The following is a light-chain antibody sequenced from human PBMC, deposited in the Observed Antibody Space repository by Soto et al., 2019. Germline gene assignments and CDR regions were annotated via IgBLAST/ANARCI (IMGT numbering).Light chain of an antibody. CDR3: QHYNNWPPSP. CDR2: GAS. V-gene: IGKV3-15*01. J-gene: IGKJ3*01. CDR1: QSVSSN. Sequence: EIVVTQSPATLSVSPGERATLSCRASQSVSSNLAWYQHKPGQAPRLLIYGASTRATGIPARFSGSGSGTEFTLTISSLQSEDFAVYYCQHYNNWPPSPFGPGT.